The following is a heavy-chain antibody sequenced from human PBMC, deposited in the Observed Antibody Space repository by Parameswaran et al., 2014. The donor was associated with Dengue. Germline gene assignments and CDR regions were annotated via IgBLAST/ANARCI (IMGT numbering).Heavy chain of an antibody. CDR3: ATRALDY. J-gene: IGHJ4*02. V-gene: IGHV3-66*01. Sequence: VRQMPGKGLEWVSVIYSGGSTYYADSVKGRFTISRDNSKNTLYLQMNSLRAEDTAVYYCATRALDYWGQGTPVTVSS. CDR2: IYSGGST.